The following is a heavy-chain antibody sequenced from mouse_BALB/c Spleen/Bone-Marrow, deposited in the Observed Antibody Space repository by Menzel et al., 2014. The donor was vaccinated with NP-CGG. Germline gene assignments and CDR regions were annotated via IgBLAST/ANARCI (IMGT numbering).Heavy chain of an antibody. CDR3: AYYRYDEGGFAF. J-gene: IGHJ3*01. Sequence: VQLQQSGAELVKSGASVKLSCTASGFNIKDTYMHWVKQRPEQGLEWIVGIDPANGNTKYDPKFQGKATITADTSSNTAYLQLSSLTSEDTAVYYCAYYRYDEGGFAFWGQGTLVTVSA. CDR1: GFNIKDTY. CDR2: IDPANGNT. V-gene: IGHV14-3*02. D-gene: IGHD2-14*01.